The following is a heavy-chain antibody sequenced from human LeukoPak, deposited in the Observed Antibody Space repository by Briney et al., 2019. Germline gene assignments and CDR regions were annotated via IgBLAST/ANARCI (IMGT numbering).Heavy chain of an antibody. V-gene: IGHV1-46*01. J-gene: IGHJ4*02. CDR2: INPSDDST. CDR3: ARDDYSDYEAY. D-gene: IGHD5-12*01. Sequence: ASVKVSCKASGYTFTSYFMHWVRQAPGQGLEWMGMINPSDDSTTDAQKFQDRVTMTRDTSTSTVYMELSSLRSEDTAVYYCARDDYSDYEAYWGRGTLVTVSS. CDR1: GYTFTSYF.